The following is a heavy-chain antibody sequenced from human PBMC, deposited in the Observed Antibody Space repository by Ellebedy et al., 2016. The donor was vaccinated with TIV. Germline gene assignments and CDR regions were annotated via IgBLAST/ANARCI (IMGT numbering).Heavy chain of an antibody. CDR2: IYPGDSDT. J-gene: IGHJ3*02. CDR3: ARPFSPYYYGSAQDDAFDI. CDR1: GYSFTSYW. V-gene: IGHV5-51*01. D-gene: IGHD3-10*01. Sequence: GGSLRLXXKGSGYSFTSYWIGWVRQMPGKGLEWMGIIYPGDSDTRYSPSFQGQVTISADKSISTAYLQWSSLKASDTAMYYCARPFSPYYYGSAQDDAFDIWGQGTTVTVSS.